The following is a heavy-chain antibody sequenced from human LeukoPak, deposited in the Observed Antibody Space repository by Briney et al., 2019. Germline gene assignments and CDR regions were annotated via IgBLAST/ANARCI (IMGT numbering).Heavy chain of an antibody. Sequence: GGSLRLSCAASGFTFSSYAMSWVRQAPGKGLEWVSVIYTGIDTYYADSVKGRFTISRDNSKNTLYLQMNSLRAEDTAVYYCARVGYNYGDPYWYFDLWGRGTLVTVSS. J-gene: IGHJ2*01. CDR3: ARVGYNYGDPYWYFDL. CDR1: GFTFSSYA. CDR2: IYTGIDT. V-gene: IGHV3-53*01. D-gene: IGHD5-18*01.